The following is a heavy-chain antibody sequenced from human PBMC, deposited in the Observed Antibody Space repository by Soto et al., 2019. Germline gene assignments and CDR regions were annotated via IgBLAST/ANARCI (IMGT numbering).Heavy chain of an antibody. D-gene: IGHD1-26*01. Sequence: PSETLSLTCTVSGGSISSSSHHWGWIRQPPGKGLEWIGSIYHSGTTYYNPPLKSRVTISVDTSKNQFSLRLSSVTAADTAVYYCARGLITGSQYSGGWYYFDSWGQGTQVTVSS. CDR1: GGSISSSSHH. CDR2: IYHSGTT. J-gene: IGHJ4*02. V-gene: IGHV4-39*01. CDR3: ARGLITGSQYSGGWYYFDS.